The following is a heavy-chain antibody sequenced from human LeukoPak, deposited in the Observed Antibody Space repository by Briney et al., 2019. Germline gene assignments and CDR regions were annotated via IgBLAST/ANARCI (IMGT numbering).Heavy chain of an antibody. CDR3: ARAPDIVVVPAAIEGNYFDY. CDR2: IYYSGST. Sequence: PSETLSLTCTVSGGSISNYYWSWIRQPPGKGLEWIGYIYYSGSTNYNPSLKSRVIISVDTSKNQFSLKLSSVTAADTAVYYCARAPDIVVVPAAIEGNYFDYWGQGTLVTVSS. J-gene: IGHJ4*02. CDR1: GGSISNYY. V-gene: IGHV4-59*12. D-gene: IGHD2-2*01.